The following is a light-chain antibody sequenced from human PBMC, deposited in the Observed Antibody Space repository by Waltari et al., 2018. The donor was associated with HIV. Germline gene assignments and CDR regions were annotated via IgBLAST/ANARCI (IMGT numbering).Light chain of an antibody. J-gene: IGLJ3*02. V-gene: IGLV1-51*02. CDR3: GTWDSSLGAGV. CDR2: EDV. Sequence: SVLTQPPSVSAAPGQTITISCSGSTSNIGSNYVAWYQQFPGRAPKVLINEDVRRASGIPDRFSGSKSGTSATLDIIGLQTGDEADYYCGTWDSSLGAGVFGGGTKVTV. CDR1: TSNIGSNY.